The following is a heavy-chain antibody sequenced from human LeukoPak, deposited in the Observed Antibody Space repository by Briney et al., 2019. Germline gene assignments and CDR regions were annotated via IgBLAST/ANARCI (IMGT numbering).Heavy chain of an antibody. CDR2: IYYSGST. CDR1: GGSFSGYY. V-gene: IGHV4-59*08. Sequence: SETLSLTCAVYGGSFSGYYWSWIRQPPGKGLEWIGYIYYSGSTNYNPSLKSRVTISVDTSKNQFSLKLSSVTAADTAVYYCARHVTGDRGYYYYMDVWGKGTTVTISS. CDR3: ARHVTGDRGYYYYMDV. D-gene: IGHD7-27*01. J-gene: IGHJ6*03.